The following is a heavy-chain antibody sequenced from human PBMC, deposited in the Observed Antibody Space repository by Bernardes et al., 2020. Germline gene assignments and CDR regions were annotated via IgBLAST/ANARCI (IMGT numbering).Heavy chain of an antibody. J-gene: IGHJ6*02. CDR2: INPNSGGT. CDR3: ARDVVPWRELQEYYYYGMDV. D-gene: IGHD1-26*01. CDR1: GYTFTGYY. Sequence: ASVKVSCKASGYTFTGYYMHWVRQAPGQGLEWMGWINPNSGGTNYAQKFQGRVTMTRDTSISTAYMELSRLRSDDTAVYYCARDVVPWRELQEYYYYGMDVWGQGTTVTVSS. V-gene: IGHV1-2*02.